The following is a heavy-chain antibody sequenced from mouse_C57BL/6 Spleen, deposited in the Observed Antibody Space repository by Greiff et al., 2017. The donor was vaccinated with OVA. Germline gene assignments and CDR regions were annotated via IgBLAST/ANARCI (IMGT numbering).Heavy chain of an antibody. CDR2: INPNNGGT. D-gene: IGHD2-5*01. J-gene: IGHJ1*03. CDR3: ARPYYSKDWYFDV. Sequence: VQLKESGPELVKPGASVKIPCKASGYTFTDYNMDWVKQSHGKSLEWIGDINPNNGGTIYNQKFKGKATLTVDKSSSTAYMELRSLTSEDTAVYYCARPYYSKDWYFDVWGTGTTVTVSS. V-gene: IGHV1-18*01. CDR1: GYTFTDYN.